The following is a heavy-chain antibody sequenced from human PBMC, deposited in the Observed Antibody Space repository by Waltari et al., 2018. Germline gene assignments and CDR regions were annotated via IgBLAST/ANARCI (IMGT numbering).Heavy chain of an antibody. D-gene: IGHD6-13*01. Sequence: QVQLVESGGGVVQPGRSLRLSCAASGFTFSSYGMHWVRQAPGKGLEWVAVIGYDGSNKYYAESGKGRLPISRDNSKNTLYLQMNSRRAEDTAVYYWARDPDLGSSWYYYYYGMDVWGQGTTVTVSS. J-gene: IGHJ6*02. CDR3: ARDPDLGSSWYYYYYGMDV. CDR2: IGYDGSNK. V-gene: IGHV3-33*01. CDR1: GFTFSSYG.